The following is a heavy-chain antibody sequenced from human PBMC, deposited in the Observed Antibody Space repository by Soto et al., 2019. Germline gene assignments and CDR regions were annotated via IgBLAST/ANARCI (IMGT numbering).Heavy chain of an antibody. CDR1: GFTLSDRY. Sequence: PGGSLRLSCAGSGFTLSDRYIDWVRQAPGKGLEWVGRSRDKPQGYSTAYAASVKGRFTTSRDESKNSAYLQMNSLKTEDTAVYYCVRATYFSDSSGYTRCLDYWGQGTLVTVS. CDR2: SRDKPQGYST. D-gene: IGHD3-22*01. J-gene: IGHJ4*02. CDR3: VRATYFSDSSGYTRCLDY. V-gene: IGHV3-72*01.